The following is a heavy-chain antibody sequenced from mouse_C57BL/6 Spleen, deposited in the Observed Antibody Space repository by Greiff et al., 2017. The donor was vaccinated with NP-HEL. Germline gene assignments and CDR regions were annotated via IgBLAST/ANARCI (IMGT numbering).Heavy chain of an antibody. J-gene: IGHJ3*01. CDR2: IYPGSGST. CDR3: ARRDGYDGAWFAY. Sequence: VQLQQSGAELVKPGASVKMSCKASGYTFTSYWITWVKQRPGQGLEWIGDIYPGSGSTNYNEKFKSKATLTVDTSSSTAYMQLSSLTSEDSAVYYCARRDGYDGAWFAYWGQGTLVTVSA. CDR1: GYTFTSYW. V-gene: IGHV1-55*01. D-gene: IGHD2-2*01.